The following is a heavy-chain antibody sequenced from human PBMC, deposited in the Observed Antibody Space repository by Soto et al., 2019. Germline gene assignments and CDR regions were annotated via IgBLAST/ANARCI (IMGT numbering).Heavy chain of an antibody. J-gene: IGHJ5*02. CDR3: RGRDSSSWGHWFDP. Sequence: SETLSLTCTVSGGSISSSSYYWGWIRQPPGKGLEWIGSIYYSGSTYYNPSLKSRVTISVDTSKNQFSLKLSSVTAADTAVYYCRGRDSSSWGHWFDPWGQGTLVTVSS. D-gene: IGHD6-13*01. CDR1: GGSISSSSYY. CDR2: IYYSGST. V-gene: IGHV4-39*01.